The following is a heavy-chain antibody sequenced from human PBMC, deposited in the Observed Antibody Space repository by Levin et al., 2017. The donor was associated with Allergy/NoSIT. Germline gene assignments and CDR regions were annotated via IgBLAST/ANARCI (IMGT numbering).Heavy chain of an antibody. D-gene: IGHD3-10*01. CDR1: GFTFINNA. J-gene: IGHJ4*02. CDR2: ILYTGAT. Sequence: AGGSLRLSCAASGFTFINNAMTWVRQAPGKGLEWVSIILYTGATYYADSVRGRFIVSRDNSKNTLFLQMNSLRAEDKAIYYCAKDLHYGSAMDYWGQGALVTVSS. V-gene: IGHV3-23*01. CDR3: AKDLHYGSAMDY.